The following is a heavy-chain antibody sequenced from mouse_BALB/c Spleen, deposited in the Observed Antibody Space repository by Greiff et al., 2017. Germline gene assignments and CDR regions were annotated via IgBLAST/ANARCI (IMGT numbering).Heavy chain of an antibody. CDR1: GYTFTSYW. CDR2: INPSTGYT. Sequence: QVHVKQSGAELARPGASVKLSCKASGYTFTSYWMQWVKQRPGQGLEWIGYINPSTGYTEYNQKFKDKATLTVDKSSSTAYMQLSSLTSEDSAVYYCARGAYWGQGTLVTVSA. CDR3: ARGAY. V-gene: IGHV1-7*01. J-gene: IGHJ3*01.